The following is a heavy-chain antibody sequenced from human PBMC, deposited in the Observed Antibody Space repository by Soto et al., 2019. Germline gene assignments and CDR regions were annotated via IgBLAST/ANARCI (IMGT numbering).Heavy chain of an antibody. D-gene: IGHD3-16*01. Sequence: ASLKVSCKAAVYTFTGYGSSWVRQAPGQGLEWMGWISAYNGNTNYAQKLQGRVTMTTDTSTSTAYMELSSVTAADTAVYYCARGGIGGPGDNWGEGTLVTVSS. J-gene: IGHJ4*02. CDR1: VYTFTGYG. CDR3: ARGGIGGPGDN. V-gene: IGHV1-18*01. CDR2: ISAYNGNT.